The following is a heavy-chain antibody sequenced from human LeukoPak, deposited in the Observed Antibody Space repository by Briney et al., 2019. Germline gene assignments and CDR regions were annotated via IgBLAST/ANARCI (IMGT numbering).Heavy chain of an antibody. D-gene: IGHD3-10*01. CDR2: IYKNNNT. CDR1: GFTVSGNY. J-gene: IGHJ4*02. Sequence: PGGSLRLSCAASGFTVSGNYMTWVRQAPGKGLDWVSVIYKNNNTYHEDSVRGRFTISRDNSRNTVYLQMNSLRAEDTAVYYCARGWSGYDYWGQGTLVTLSA. CDR3: ARGWSGYDY. V-gene: IGHV3-53*01.